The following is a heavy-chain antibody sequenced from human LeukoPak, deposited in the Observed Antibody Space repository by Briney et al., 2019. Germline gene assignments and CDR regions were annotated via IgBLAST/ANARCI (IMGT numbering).Heavy chain of an antibody. CDR1: GGSISSGGYY. J-gene: IGHJ4*02. CDR2: IYHSGST. V-gene: IGHV4-30-2*01. D-gene: IGHD6-13*01. Sequence: SETLSLTCTVSGGSISSGGYYWSWIRQPPGKGLEWIGYIYHSGSTYYNPSLKSRVTISVDKSKNQFSLKLSSVTAADTAVYYCARDWYSSSWSWGQGTLVTVSS. CDR3: ARDWYSSSWS.